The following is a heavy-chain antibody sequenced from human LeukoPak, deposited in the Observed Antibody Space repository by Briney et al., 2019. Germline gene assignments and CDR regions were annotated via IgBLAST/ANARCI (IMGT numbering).Heavy chain of an antibody. CDR3: ARAAAADAFDI. Sequence: SETLSLTCTVSGGSISSTSYYWDWIRQPPGKGLEWLGSIYYSGSTYYNPSLESRVTISVDTSKNQFSLKLSSVTAADTAVYYCARAAAADAFDIWGQGTMVTVSS. V-gene: IGHV4-39*07. CDR1: GGSISSTSYY. CDR2: IYYSGST. D-gene: IGHD2-2*01. J-gene: IGHJ3*02.